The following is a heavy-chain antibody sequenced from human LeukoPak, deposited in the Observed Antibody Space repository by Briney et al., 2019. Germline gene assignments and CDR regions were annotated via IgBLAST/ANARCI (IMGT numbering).Heavy chain of an antibody. Sequence: APVKVSCKVSGYTLTELSMHWVRQAPGKGVECMGGFDPEDGETIYAQKFQGRVTMTEDTSTDTAYMELSSLRSEDTAVYYCATYPPSYDILTGQGGDYMDVWGKGTTVTVSS. CDR1: GYTLTELS. V-gene: IGHV1-24*01. D-gene: IGHD3-9*01. CDR2: FDPEDGET. CDR3: ATYPPSYDILTGQGGDYMDV. J-gene: IGHJ6*03.